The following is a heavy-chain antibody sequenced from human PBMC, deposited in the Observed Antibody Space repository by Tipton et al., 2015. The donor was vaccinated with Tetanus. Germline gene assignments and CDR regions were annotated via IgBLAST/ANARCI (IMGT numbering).Heavy chain of an antibody. D-gene: IGHD3-9*01. CDR1: GYTFTSYG. CDR2: ISAYNGNT. V-gene: IGHV1-18*01. Sequence: QSGAEVKKPGVSVKVSCKASGYTFTSYGISWVRQAPGQGLEWMGWISAYNGNTNYAQKLQGRVTMTTDTSTSTAYMELRSLRSDDTAVYYCARGTTYDILTDYIPSMDVWGQGTTVTVSS. J-gene: IGHJ6*02. CDR3: ARGTTYDILTDYIPSMDV.